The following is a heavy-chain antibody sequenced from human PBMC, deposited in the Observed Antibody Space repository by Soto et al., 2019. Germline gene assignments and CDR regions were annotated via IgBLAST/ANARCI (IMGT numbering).Heavy chain of an antibody. CDR2: ISAYNGNT. D-gene: IGHD3-3*01. V-gene: IGHV1-18*04. Sequence: SVKVSCKASGYTFTSYGISWVRQAPGQGLEWMGWISAYNGNTNYAQKLQGRVTMTTDTSTSTAYMELRSLRSDDTAVYYCARFTSAPELASDDFDIWGPGTMVIVSS. J-gene: IGHJ3*02. CDR3: ARFTSAPELASDDFDI. CDR1: GYTFTSYG.